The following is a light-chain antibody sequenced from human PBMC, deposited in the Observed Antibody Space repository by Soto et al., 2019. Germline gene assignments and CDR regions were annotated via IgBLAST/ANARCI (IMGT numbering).Light chain of an antibody. Sequence: AIRMTQSPSSLSASTGDRVTITCRASQGISSYLAWYQQKPWKAPKLLIYAASTLQSGVPSRFSGSGSGTDFTLTISCLQSEDFATYYCQQYYSYPWTFGQGTK. CDR1: QGISSY. J-gene: IGKJ1*01. V-gene: IGKV1-8*01. CDR2: AAS. CDR3: QQYYSYPWT.